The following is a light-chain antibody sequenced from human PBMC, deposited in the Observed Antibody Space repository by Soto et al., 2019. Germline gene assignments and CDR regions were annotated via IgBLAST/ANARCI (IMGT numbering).Light chain of an antibody. CDR3: SSYTSNSTPYV. CDR1: SSDVGGYNY. J-gene: IGLJ1*01. CDR2: DVT. Sequence: QSVPTQPASVSGSPGQSITFSCTGTSSDVGGYNYVSWYQQHPGKAPKVIIFDVTNRPSGVSNRFSGSKSGNTASLTISGLQAEDEADYYCSSYTSNSTPYVFGTGTKLTVL. V-gene: IGLV2-14*01.